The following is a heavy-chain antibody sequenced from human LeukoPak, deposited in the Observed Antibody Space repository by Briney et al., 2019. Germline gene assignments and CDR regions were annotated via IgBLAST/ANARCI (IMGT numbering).Heavy chain of an antibody. J-gene: IGHJ6*04. D-gene: IGHD1-1*01. CDR1: GFTFSSYE. CDR3: ASDRPLDSV. V-gene: IGHV3-48*03. Sequence: GGSLRLACAASGFTFSSYEMNWVRQAPGKGLGWVSYISSSGSTIYDADSVKGRFTISRDNAKDSLYLQMNSLRAEDTAVYYCASDRPLDSVWGKGDTVTVSS. CDR2: ISSSGSTI.